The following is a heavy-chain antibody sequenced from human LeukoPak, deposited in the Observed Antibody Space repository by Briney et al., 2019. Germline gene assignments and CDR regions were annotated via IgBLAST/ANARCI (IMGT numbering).Heavy chain of an antibody. CDR2: IYHSGST. V-gene: IGHV4-4*02. CDR3: ASESPYYDILTGTKNYYYYMDV. Sequence: SGTLSLTCAVSGGSISSSNWWSWVRQPPGKGLEWIGEIYHSGSTNYNPSLKSRVTISVDKSKNQFSLKLSSVTAADTTVYYCASESPYYDILTGTKNYYYYMDVWGKGTTVTVSS. CDR1: GGSISSSNW. J-gene: IGHJ6*03. D-gene: IGHD3-9*01.